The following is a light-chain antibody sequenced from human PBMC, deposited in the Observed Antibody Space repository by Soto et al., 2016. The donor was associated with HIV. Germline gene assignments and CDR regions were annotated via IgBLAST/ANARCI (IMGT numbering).Light chain of an antibody. CDR1: QSVSVW. CDR2: KTS. Sequence: DIQMTQSPSTLSASIGDRVTITCRASQSVSVWLAWYQQKPGKAPNLLIFKTSSLETGVPSRFSGSGSGSGTEFTLTLSSLQPDDIGTYYCQQYNSVPWTFGQGTKVEIK. J-gene: IGKJ1*01. CDR3: QQYNSVPWT. V-gene: IGKV1-5*03.